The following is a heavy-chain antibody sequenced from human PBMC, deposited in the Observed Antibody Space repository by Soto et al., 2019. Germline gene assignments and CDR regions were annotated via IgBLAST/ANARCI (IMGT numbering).Heavy chain of an antibody. D-gene: IGHD5-12*01. CDR2: IIAYNVKT. V-gene: IGHV1-18*01. J-gene: IGHJ4*02. Sequence: QVQLVQSGAEVKKPGASVKVSYKASGYTFTSYGISWVRQAPGQGLEWMGWIIAYNVKTNYSKKLQGRVTMTTDTSKSTAYMALRSLRSDDTAVYYCARRGYDTGDYWGQGNLVPVSS. CDR1: GYTFTSYG. CDR3: ARRGYDTGDY.